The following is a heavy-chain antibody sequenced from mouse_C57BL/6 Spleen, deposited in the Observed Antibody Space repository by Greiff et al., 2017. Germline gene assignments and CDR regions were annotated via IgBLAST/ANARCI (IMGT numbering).Heavy chain of an antibody. D-gene: IGHD2-3*01. CDR3: ARRGIYEGDYVDY. CDR2: INPNNGGT. Sequence: EVQLQQSGPELVKPGASVKISCTASGYTFTDYYMNWVKQSHGKSLEWIGDINPNNGGTSYNQKFKGKATLTVDKSSSTAYMKLRSLTSEDSAVYYCARRGIYEGDYVDYWGQGTTLTVSA. CDR1: GYTFTDYY. J-gene: IGHJ2*01. V-gene: IGHV1-26*01.